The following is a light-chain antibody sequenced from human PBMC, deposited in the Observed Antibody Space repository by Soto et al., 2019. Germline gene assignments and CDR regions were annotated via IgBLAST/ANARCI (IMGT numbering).Light chain of an antibody. V-gene: IGKV2-28*01. CDR2: LGS. Sequence: DIVMTQSPLSLPVTPGEPASISCRSSQSLLHSNGYNYLDWYLQKPGQSPQLLIYLGSNRSSGVPDRFSGRGAGTEFTLKISRVEAEDVGVYYCMQALQTPLTFGGGTKV. CDR1: QSLLHSNGYNY. J-gene: IGKJ4*01. CDR3: MQALQTPLT.